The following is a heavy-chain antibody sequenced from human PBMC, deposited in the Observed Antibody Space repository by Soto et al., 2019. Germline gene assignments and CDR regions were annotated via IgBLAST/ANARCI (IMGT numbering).Heavy chain of an antibody. V-gene: IGHV1-2*04. CDR2: INPNSGGT. CDR1: GYTFTGYY. Sequence: ASVKVSCKASGYTFTGYYMHWVRQAPGQGLEWMGWINPNSGGTNYAQKFQGWVTMTRDTSISTAYMELSRLRSDDTAVYYCARATCYYDSSGSWYGMDVWGQGTTVTVSS. J-gene: IGHJ6*02. D-gene: IGHD3-22*01. CDR3: ARATCYYDSSGSWYGMDV.